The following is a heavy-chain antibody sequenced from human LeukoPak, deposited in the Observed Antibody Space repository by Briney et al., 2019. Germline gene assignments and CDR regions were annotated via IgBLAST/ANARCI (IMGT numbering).Heavy chain of an antibody. J-gene: IGHJ4*02. CDR1: GFTFSSYA. Sequence: QPGGSLRLSCAASGFTFSSYAMHWVRQAPGKGLEWVAVISYDGSNKYYADSVKGRFTISRDNSKNTLYLQMNSLRAEDTAVYYCAILIDYYDSSGYYTWDYWGQGTLVTVSS. CDR3: AILIDYYDSSGYYTWDY. D-gene: IGHD3-22*01. V-gene: IGHV3-30*04. CDR2: ISYDGSNK.